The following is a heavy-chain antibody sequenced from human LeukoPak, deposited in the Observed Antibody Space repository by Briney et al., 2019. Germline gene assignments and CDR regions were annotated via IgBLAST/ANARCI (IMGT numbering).Heavy chain of an antibody. CDR2: IYYSGST. D-gene: IGHD3-22*01. CDR3: ARGYYYDSS. CDR1: GGSISSSSYY. J-gene: IGHJ4*02. V-gene: IGHV4-39*07. Sequence: SETLSLTCTVSGGSISSSSYYWGWIRQPPGKGLEWIGSIYYSGSTYYNPSLKSRVTMSVDTSKNQFSLKLSSVTAADTAVYYCARGYYYDSSWGQGTLVTVSS.